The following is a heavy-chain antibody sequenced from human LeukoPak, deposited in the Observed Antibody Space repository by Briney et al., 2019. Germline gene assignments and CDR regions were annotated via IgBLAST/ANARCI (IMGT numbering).Heavy chain of an antibody. D-gene: IGHD2/OR15-2a*01. V-gene: IGHV3-49*04. Sequence: GGSLRLSGTASGFTFGDYALSWVRQAPGKGLEWVSFIRSRGYGGTAEYAASVKGRFTISRDDSKSIAYLQVNSLRAEDTAVYYCTRGGATGYSTVSYIDYWGQGTLVTVSS. J-gene: IGHJ4*02. CDR2: IRSRGYGGTA. CDR1: GFTFGDYA. CDR3: TRGGATGYSTVSYIDY.